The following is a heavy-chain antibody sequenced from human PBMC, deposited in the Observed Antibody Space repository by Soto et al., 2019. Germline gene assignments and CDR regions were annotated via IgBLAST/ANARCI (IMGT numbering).Heavy chain of an antibody. D-gene: IGHD6-6*01. CDR1: GGSFSGYY. CDR2: IYYSGST. Sequence: KPSETLSLTCAVYGGSFSGYYWSWIRQPPGKGLEWIGYIYYSGSTNYNPSLKSRVTISVDTSKNQFSLKLSSVTAADTAVYYCARQSIAARYYYYYMDVWGKGTTVTVSS. J-gene: IGHJ6*03. V-gene: IGHV4-59*08. CDR3: ARQSIAARYYYYYMDV.